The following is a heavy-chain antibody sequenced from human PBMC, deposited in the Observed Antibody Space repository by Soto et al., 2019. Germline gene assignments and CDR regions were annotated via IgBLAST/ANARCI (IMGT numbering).Heavy chain of an antibody. J-gene: IGHJ3*02. Sequence: GGSLRLSCAASGFTFSSYAMSWVRQAPGKGLEWVSAISGSGGSTYYADSVKGRFTISRDNSKNTLYLQMNSLRAEDMAVYYCAKDGAVAGTSDAFDIWGQGTMVTVSS. D-gene: IGHD6-19*01. CDR2: ISGSGGST. CDR3: AKDGAVAGTSDAFDI. CDR1: GFTFSSYA. V-gene: IGHV3-23*01.